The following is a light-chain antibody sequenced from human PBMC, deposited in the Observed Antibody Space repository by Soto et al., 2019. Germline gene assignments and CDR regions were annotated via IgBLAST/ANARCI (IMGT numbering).Light chain of an antibody. V-gene: IGKV3-15*01. CDR3: EQSNNGPRK. CDR2: GAS. Sequence: EIVWKQTPGTLSVSPGGRDTLSCRASQSVSSNLAWYHQKPVQAPRLLIYGASTRATGIPARFSGSGSGTEFNLTISSLQSEDSAVYYCEQSNNGPRKLAQGTKVDIK. J-gene: IGKJ1*01. CDR1: QSVSSN.